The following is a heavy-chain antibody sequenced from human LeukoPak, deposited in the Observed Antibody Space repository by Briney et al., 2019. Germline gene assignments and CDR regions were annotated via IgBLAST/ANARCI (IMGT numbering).Heavy chain of an antibody. Sequence: GGSLRLSCAAPGFTFSTYDMHWVRQAPGKGLEWVALISYDGRNEYYADSVRGRFTISRDNSKNTLYLQMNSLRAEDTAVYNCARGYSSSWYVFEYWGQGTLVTVSS. D-gene: IGHD6-13*01. CDR1: GFTFSTYD. J-gene: IGHJ4*02. CDR3: ARGYSSSWYVFEY. CDR2: ISYDGRNE. V-gene: IGHV3-30*04.